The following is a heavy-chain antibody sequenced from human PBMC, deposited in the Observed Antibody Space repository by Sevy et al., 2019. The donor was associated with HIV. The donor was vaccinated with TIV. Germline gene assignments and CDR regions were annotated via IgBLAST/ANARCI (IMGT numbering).Heavy chain of an antibody. D-gene: IGHD2-2*02. J-gene: IGHJ4*02. CDR3: VRAIQSEGSF. CDR2: IKEDDTVK. Sequence: GGSLRLSCVVSGFSVSSNYMSRVRQAPGKPLEWVANIKEDDTVKYYVDSVQGRFTIFRDNGRNLVYLVMNNLRVEDTALYYCVRAIQSEGSFWGQGTLVTVSS. CDR1: GFSVSSNY. V-gene: IGHV3-7*04.